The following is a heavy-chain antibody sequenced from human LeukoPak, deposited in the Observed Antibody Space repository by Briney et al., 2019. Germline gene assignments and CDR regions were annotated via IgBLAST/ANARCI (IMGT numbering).Heavy chain of an antibody. V-gene: IGHV4-4*07. CDR3: ARESAVTNRAFDI. CDR2: VYSSGTT. Sequence: PSETLSLTCTVSGGSISSYYWSWLRQSAGKGLEWIGRVYSSGTTNYNPSLKSRVTMSVDTSKNQFSLKLSSVTAADTAVYCCARESAVTNRAFDIWGQGTMVTVSS. J-gene: IGHJ3*02. CDR1: GGSISSYY. D-gene: IGHD4-17*01.